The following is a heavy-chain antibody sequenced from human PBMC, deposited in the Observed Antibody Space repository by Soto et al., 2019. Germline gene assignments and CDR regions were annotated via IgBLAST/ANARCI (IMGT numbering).Heavy chain of an antibody. D-gene: IGHD2-8*01. CDR3: ARYCTNGVCYRDAFDI. V-gene: IGHV1-2*02. CDR1: GDTVTGYY. Sequence: ASVKVSCKASGDTVTGYYMHWVRQAPGQGLEWIGWSNSTRGGTNYGQKFQVRVTMTRDTSIITAYMELSRLRSHDTAVYYCARYCTNGVCYRDAFDIWAQGTMVTVSS. J-gene: IGHJ3*02. CDR2: SNSTRGGT.